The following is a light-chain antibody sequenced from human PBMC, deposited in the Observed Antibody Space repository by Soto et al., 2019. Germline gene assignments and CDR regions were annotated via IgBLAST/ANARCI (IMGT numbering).Light chain of an antibody. CDR3: QQRSNWPLT. Sequence: EIVLTQSPATLSLSPGERATLSCRASQSVSSYFAWYQQKPGQAPRLLIYDASNRATGIPARFSGSGSGTDFTLTISSLEPEDLAVYYCQQRSNWPLTCGQGTKVEIK. J-gene: IGKJ1*01. CDR2: DAS. CDR1: QSVSSY. V-gene: IGKV3-11*01.